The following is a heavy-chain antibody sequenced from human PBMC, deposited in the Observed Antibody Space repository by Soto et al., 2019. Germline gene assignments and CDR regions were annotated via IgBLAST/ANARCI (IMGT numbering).Heavy chain of an antibody. D-gene: IGHD4-4*01. CDR3: AKDALTTVTANWFDP. CDR1: GFTFSSYG. J-gene: IGHJ5*02. CDR2: IWYDGSNK. V-gene: IGHV3-33*06. Sequence: GGPLRLSCAASGFTFSSYGMHWVRQAPGKGLEWVPVIWYDGSNKYYADSVKGRFTISRDNSKNTLYLQMNSLRAEDTAVYYCAKDALTTVTANWFDPWGQGTLVTVSS.